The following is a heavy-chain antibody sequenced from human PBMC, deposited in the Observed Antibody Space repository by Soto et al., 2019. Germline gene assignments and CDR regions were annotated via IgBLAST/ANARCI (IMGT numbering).Heavy chain of an antibody. D-gene: IGHD2-15*01. CDR2: IYPGDSDT. V-gene: IGHV5-51*01. Sequence: PGVPQKIPCKGSGYSFTSYGIGWVRQMPGKGLEWMGIIYPGDSDTRYSPSFQGQVTISADKSISTAYLQWSSLKASDTATYYCAVAATAPYYYHGMDVWGQGTTVTVSS. CDR3: AVAATAPYYYHGMDV. CDR1: GYSFTSYG. J-gene: IGHJ6*02.